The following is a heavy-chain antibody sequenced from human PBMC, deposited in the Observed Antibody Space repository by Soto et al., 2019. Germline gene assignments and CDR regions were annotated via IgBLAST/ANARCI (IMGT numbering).Heavy chain of an antibody. CDR1: GFSLSTSGVG. V-gene: IGHV2-5*02. J-gene: IGHJ4*02. D-gene: IGHD6-13*01. CDR2: IYWDDDK. Sequence: QITLKESGPTLVKPTQTLTLTCTFSGFSLSTSGVGVGWIRQPPGKALEWLALIYWDDDKRYSPSLNNRLTITQDTSTNQVVLTMTNMEAVDTATYYCAPRWISWHFGYWGPGTLVTVSS. CDR3: APRWISWHFGY.